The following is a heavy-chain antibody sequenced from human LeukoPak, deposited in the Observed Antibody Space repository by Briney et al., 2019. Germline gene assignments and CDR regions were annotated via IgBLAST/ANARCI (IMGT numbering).Heavy chain of an antibody. CDR3: ARPSITTIPSSGSFDI. CDR1: GGSISGDY. J-gene: IGHJ3*02. Sequence: PSETLSLTCTVSGGSISGDYWSWIRQPPGRGLEWIGYMYYTGTTSYNPSLNSRVAMSVDTSKKHFSLKLSSVTAADTAVYYCARPSITTIPSSGSFDIWGQGTMVIVSS. CDR2: MYYTGTT. V-gene: IGHV4-59*08. D-gene: IGHD3-22*01.